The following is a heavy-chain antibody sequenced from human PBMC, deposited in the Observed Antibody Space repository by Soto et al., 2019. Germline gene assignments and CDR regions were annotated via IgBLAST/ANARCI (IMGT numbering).Heavy chain of an antibody. V-gene: IGHV3-23*01. Sequence: GSLRVSWATSGLSFTRYAMTGVRQAPGKGLEWVSSITGGGDSTYYADSVRSRFTISRDVSAKTLYLQMNSLRAEDTALYYCAKNSDIYGPYFFDYWGQGSLVTVSS. D-gene: IGHD5-18*01. CDR1: GLSFTRYA. CDR3: AKNSDIYGPYFFDY. J-gene: IGHJ4*02. CDR2: ITGGGDST.